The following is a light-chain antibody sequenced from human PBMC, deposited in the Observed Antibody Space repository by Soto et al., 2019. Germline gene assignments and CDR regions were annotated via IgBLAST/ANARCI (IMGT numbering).Light chain of an antibody. Sequence: EIVLTQSPGTLSLSPGERATLSCRASQSVSSSYLAWYQQKPGQAPRLLIYGASSRATGIPNRFSGSGSGTDFTLTISRLEPEDFEVYYCQQYGNSPQTFGQGTKVDIK. CDR1: QSVSSSY. CDR2: GAS. CDR3: QQYGNSPQT. V-gene: IGKV3-20*01. J-gene: IGKJ1*01.